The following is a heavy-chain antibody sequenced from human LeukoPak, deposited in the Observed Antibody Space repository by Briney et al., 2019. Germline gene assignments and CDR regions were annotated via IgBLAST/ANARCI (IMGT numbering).Heavy chain of an antibody. Sequence: PGGSLRLSCAASGFGFGDYWMSWVRQAPGKGLEWVANIKQDGSEKYYVDSVKGRFTSSSDNAKNSLDLQMNSLRAEDTAMYFCARATVSYDFWNPQHFFDHWGRGTLVTVSS. D-gene: IGHD3-3*01. CDR3: ARATVSYDFWNPQHFFDH. CDR1: GFGFGDYW. J-gene: IGHJ4*02. CDR2: IKQDGSEK. V-gene: IGHV3-7*01.